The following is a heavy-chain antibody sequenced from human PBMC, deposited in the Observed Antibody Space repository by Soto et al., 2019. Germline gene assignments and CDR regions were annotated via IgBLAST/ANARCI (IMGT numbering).Heavy chain of an antibody. CDR1: GGSFSGYY. J-gene: IGHJ3*01. CDR3: ARGTGNQWLGGAFEV. D-gene: IGHD6-19*01. Sequence: SETLSLTCAVYGGSFSGYYWSWIRQPPGKGLEWIGEINHSGSTNYNPSLKSRVTISVDTSKNQFSLKLSSVTAADTAVYYCARGTGNQWLGGAFEVWGQGTMVTVSS. V-gene: IGHV4-34*01. CDR2: INHSGST.